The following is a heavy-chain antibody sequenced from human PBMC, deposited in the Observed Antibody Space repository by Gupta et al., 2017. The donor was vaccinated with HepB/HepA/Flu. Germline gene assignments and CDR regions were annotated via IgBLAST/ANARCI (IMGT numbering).Heavy chain of an antibody. Sequence: EVQLVESGGGLVKPGGSLRLSCAASGFTFSNAWMSWVRQAPGKGLEWVGRIKSKTDGGTTDYDAPVKGRFTISRDDSKNTLYMQMNSLKTEDTAVYYGTTDWDIGGATGRDYWGQGTLVTVSS. CDR1: GFTFSNAW. J-gene: IGHJ4*02. CDR3: TTDWDIGGATGRDY. V-gene: IGHV3-15*01. D-gene: IGHD1-26*01. CDR2: IKSKTDGGTT.